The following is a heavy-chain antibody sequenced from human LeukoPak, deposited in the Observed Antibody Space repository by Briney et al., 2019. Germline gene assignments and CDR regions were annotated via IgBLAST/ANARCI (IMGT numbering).Heavy chain of an antibody. CDR1: GYTFTGYY. CDR2: INPNTGAT. Sequence: GASVKVSCKASGYTFTGYYVHWVRQAPGQGLEWMGWINPNTGATNYAQKFQGRVTMTRDTSISTAYMELSRLRSDDTAVYYCARDQDSSSLLGYWGQGTLVTVSS. D-gene: IGHD6-6*01. J-gene: IGHJ4*02. V-gene: IGHV1-2*02. CDR3: ARDQDSSSLLGY.